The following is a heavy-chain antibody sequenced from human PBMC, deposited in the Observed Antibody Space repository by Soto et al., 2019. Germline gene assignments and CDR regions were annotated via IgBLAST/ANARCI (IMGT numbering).Heavy chain of an antibody. D-gene: IGHD3-9*01. J-gene: IGHJ6*03. CDR1: GGSFSGYY. Sequence: PSETLSLTCAVYGGSFSGYYWSWIRQPPGKGLEWIGEINHSGSTNYNPSLKSRVTISVDTSKNQFSLKLSSVTAADTAVYYCARGYDILTGYYKSPPMDVWGKGTTVTVS. CDR3: ARGYDILTGYYKSPPMDV. CDR2: INHSGST. V-gene: IGHV4-34*01.